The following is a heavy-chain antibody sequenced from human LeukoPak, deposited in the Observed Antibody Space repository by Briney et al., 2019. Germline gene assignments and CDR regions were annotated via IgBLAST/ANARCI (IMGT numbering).Heavy chain of an antibody. CDR1: GYTFTSYG. D-gene: IGHD2-21*02. V-gene: IGHV1-18*01. Sequence: GASVKVSCKASGYTFTSYGISWVRQAPGQGLEWMGWISAYNGNTNYAQKLQGRVTMTTDTSTSTAYMELSSLRSEDTAVYYCASAKLLNAFDIWGQGTMVTVSS. CDR3: ASAKLLNAFDI. J-gene: IGHJ3*02. CDR2: ISAYNGNT.